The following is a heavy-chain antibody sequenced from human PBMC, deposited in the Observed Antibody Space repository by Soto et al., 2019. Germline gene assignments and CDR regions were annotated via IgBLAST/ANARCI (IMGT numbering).Heavy chain of an antibody. J-gene: IGHJ4*02. V-gene: IGHV3-33*01. CDR1: GFTFSSYG. Sequence: PGGSLRLSCAASGFTFSSYGMYWVRQAPGKGLEWVAVIWYDGSNKYYADSVKGRFTISRDNSKNTLYLQMNSLRAEDTAVYYCARGYCSSTSCYLFDYWGQGTLVTVSS. CDR2: IWYDGSNK. D-gene: IGHD2-2*01. CDR3: ARGYCSSTSCYLFDY.